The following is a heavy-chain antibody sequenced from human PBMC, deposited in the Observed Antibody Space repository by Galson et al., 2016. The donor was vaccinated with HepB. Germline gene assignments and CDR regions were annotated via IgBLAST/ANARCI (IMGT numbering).Heavy chain of an antibody. D-gene: IGHD1-14*01. CDR1: GFSLTTTGVG. CDR3: VAQIQTTSPSRDG. J-gene: IGHJ6*04. Sequence: PALVKPTQTVTLTCTFSGFSLTTTGVGVGWVRQSPEKALEWLALIYWDGDRRYRPSLKNRLTIKKNTLKNQVVLTLTNMDPGDTATYFCVAQIQTTSPSRDGWGNGTTGIVSA. CDR2: IYWDGDR. V-gene: IGHV2-5*02.